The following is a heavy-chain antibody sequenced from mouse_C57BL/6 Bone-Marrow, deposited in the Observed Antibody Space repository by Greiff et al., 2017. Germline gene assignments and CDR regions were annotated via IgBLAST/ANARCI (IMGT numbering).Heavy chain of an antibody. D-gene: IGHD1-1*01. J-gene: IGHJ3*01. CDR1: GYAFSSSW. CDR3: ARGVGSPWFAY. CDR2: IYPGDGAT. V-gene: IGHV1-82*01. Sequence: VQLQQSGPELVKPGASVKISCKASGYAFSSSWMNWVKQRPGKGLEWIGRIYPGDGATNYNGKFKGKATLTADKSSSTAYMQLSSLTSEDSAVYFCARGVGSPWFAYWGQGTLVTVSA.